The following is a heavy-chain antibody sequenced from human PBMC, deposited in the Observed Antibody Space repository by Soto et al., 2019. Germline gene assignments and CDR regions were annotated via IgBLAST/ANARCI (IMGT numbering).Heavy chain of an antibody. J-gene: IGHJ6*02. Sequence: SETLSLTCAVYGGSFSGYYWSWIRQPPGKGLEWIGEINHSGSTNYNPSLKSRVTISVDTSKNQFSLKLSSVTAADTAVYYCACSSGPYYYYYGMDVWGQGTTVTVSS. CDR1: GGSFSGYY. CDR2: INHSGST. CDR3: ACSSGPYYYYYGMDV. V-gene: IGHV4-34*01. D-gene: IGHD3-22*01.